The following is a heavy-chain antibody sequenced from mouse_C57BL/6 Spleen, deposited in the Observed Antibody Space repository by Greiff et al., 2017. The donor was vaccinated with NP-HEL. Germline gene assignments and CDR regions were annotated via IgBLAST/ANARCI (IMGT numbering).Heavy chain of an antibody. J-gene: IGHJ4*01. V-gene: IGHV1-82*01. CDR1: GYAFSSSW. CDR3: ARGGAAQALYAMDY. Sequence: QVQLQQSGPELVKPGASVKISCKASGYAFSSSWMNWVKQRPGKGLEWIGRIYPGDGDTNYNGKFKGKATLTADKSSSTAYMQLSSLTSEDSAVYFCARGGAAQALYAMDYWGQGTSVTVSS. CDR2: IYPGDGDT. D-gene: IGHD3-2*02.